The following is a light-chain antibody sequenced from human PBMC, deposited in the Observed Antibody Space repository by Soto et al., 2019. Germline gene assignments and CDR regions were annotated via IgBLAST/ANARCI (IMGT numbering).Light chain of an antibody. J-gene: IGKJ2*01. CDR3: QQSYWNPPYT. CDR2: AAY. V-gene: IGKV1-39*01. Sequence: DIPMTQSPSSLSTSVGARVTITCRASQYINNYLNWYQQKPGKAPKLLIFAAYNWHSGVRARSNGSGSRTDFTLTTSSMQPEDFATYDCQQSYWNPPYTCGQGTEL. CDR1: QYINNY.